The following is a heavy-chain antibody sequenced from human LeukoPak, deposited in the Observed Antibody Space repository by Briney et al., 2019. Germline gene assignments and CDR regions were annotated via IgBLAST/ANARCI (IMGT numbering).Heavy chain of an antibody. J-gene: IGHJ4*02. CDR1: GGSISSHY. CDR2: IHTSGIT. D-gene: IGHD1-26*01. CDR3: ARDLGSNYVYFGY. V-gene: IGHV4-4*07. Sequence: PSETLSLTCTVSGGSISSHYWSWLRQPAGKGLEYIGRIHTSGITNYNPSLKSRVTMSGDTSKNQFYLNLRSVTAADTAVYYCARDLGSNYVYFGYWGQGSLVTVSS.